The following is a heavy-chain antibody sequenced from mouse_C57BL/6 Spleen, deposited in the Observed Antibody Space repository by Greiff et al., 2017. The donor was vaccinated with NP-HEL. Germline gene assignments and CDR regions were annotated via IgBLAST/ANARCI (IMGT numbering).Heavy chain of an antibody. CDR1: GYAFSSYW. CDR3: ARGGTAQATVFAY. V-gene: IGHV1-80*01. D-gene: IGHD3-2*02. J-gene: IGHJ3*01. CDR2: IYPGDGDT. Sequence: VHLVESGAELVKPGASVKISCKASGYAFSSYWMNWVKQRPGKGLEWIGQIYPGDGDTNYNGKFKGKATLTADKSSSTAYMQLSSLTSEDSAVYFCARGGTAQATVFAYWGQGTLVTVSA.